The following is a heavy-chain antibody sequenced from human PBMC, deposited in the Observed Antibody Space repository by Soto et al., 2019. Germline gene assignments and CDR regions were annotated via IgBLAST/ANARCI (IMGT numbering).Heavy chain of an antibody. D-gene: IGHD2-15*01. CDR3: AEGRGCSGGSCHSTYYYGMDV. CDR2: IIPIFGTA. J-gene: IGHJ6*02. CDR1: GGTFSSYA. Sequence: SVKVSCKASGGTFSSYAISWVRQAPGQGLEWMGGIIPIFGTANYAQKFQGRVTITADESTGTAYMELSSLRSEDTAVYYCAEGRGCSGGSCHSTYYYGMDVWGQGTTVTVSS. V-gene: IGHV1-69*13.